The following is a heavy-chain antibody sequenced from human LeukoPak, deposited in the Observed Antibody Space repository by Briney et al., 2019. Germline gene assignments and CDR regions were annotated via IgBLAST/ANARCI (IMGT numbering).Heavy chain of an antibody. CDR1: GLTFSGYW. V-gene: IGHV3-7*04. Sequence: GGSLRRSCAASGLTFSGYWMNWVRQAPGKGLEWVANIKPDGSEKYYVDSVKGRFTISRDNAKNSLYLQMTSLRAEDTAVYYCARGSGDYSGQGTLVTVSS. CDR3: ARGSGDY. CDR2: IKPDGSEK. J-gene: IGHJ4*02.